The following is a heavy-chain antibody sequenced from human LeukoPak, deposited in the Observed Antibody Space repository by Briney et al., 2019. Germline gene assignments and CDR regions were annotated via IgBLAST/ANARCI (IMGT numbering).Heavy chain of an antibody. J-gene: IGHJ3*02. D-gene: IGHD3-3*01. CDR3: ARVPVWSGYLDAFDI. CDR2: IYSGGST. Sequence: PGGSLRLSCAASGFTVRSNYMSWVRQAPGKGLEWVSIIYSGGSTYYADSVKGRFTISRDNSKNTLYFQMNSPRAEDTAVYYCARVPVWSGYLDAFDIWGQGTMVTVSS. V-gene: IGHV3-66*02. CDR1: GFTVRSNY.